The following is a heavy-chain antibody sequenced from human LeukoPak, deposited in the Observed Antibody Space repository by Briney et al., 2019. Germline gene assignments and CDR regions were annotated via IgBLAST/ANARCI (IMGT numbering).Heavy chain of an antibody. CDR1: GFTFSNFG. CDR3: ARDPHGDYIGAFDF. CDR2: IHGAGAVT. J-gene: IGHJ3*01. Sequence: PGGSLRLSCAASGFTFSNFGMTWVRQAPGQGLEWVSSIHGAGAVTGYADSVKGRFTTSRDNSENTLYLHMDSLRADDTAVYYCARDPHGDYIGAFDFRGQGTMVTDSS. V-gene: IGHV3-23*01. D-gene: IGHD4-11*01.